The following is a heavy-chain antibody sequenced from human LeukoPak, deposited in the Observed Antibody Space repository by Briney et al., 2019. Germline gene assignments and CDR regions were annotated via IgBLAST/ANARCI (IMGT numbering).Heavy chain of an antibody. D-gene: IGHD1-26*01. CDR3: ATGLPVGATLGYYFDS. J-gene: IGHJ4*02. Sequence: GASVKVSCKASGYTFTSYYMHWVRQAPGQGLEWMGIINPSGGSTSYAQKFQGRVTMTEDTSTDTAYMDLYSLRPEDTAVYYCATGLPVGATLGYYFDSWGQGTLVTVSS. V-gene: IGHV1-46*01. CDR1: GYTFTSYY. CDR2: INPSGGST.